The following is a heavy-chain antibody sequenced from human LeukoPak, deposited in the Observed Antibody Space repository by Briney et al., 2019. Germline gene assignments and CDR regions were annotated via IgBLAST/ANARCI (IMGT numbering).Heavy chain of an antibody. V-gene: IGHV4-38-2*01. CDR2: IYHTGIT. CDR1: GQSFSTGYY. Sequence: SETLSLTCVVAGQSFSTGYYWALIRQPPGKGPEWIGNIYHTGITYYNPSLKSRVTISLDKSRNQFSLSLNSVTASDTAMYYCARQNAYYYHIDVWGKGTTVTVSS. J-gene: IGHJ6*03. D-gene: IGHD3-10*01. CDR3: ARQNAYYYHIDV.